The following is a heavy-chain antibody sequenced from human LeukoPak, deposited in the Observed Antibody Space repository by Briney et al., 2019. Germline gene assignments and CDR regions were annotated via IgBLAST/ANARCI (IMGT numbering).Heavy chain of an antibody. CDR2: IYPGDSDT. D-gene: IGHD6-13*01. CDR3: ASIVVAAAGRGYYYYGMDV. J-gene: IGHJ6*02. V-gene: IGHV5-51*01. Sequence: GESLQISCKGSGYSFASFWIGWVRQMPGKGLEWMGIIYPGDSDTRYSPSFQGQVTISADKSISTTYVQWSSLKASDTAIYYCASIVVAAAGRGYYYYGMDVWGQGTTVTVSS. CDR1: GYSFASFW.